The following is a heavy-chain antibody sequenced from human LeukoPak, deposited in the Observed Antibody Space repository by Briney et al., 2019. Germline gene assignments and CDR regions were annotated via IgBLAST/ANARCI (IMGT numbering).Heavy chain of an antibody. CDR2: MNPNSGNT. Sequence: GASVKVSCKASRGTFSSYAISWVRQAPGQGLEWMGWMNPNSGNTGYAQKFQGRVTMTRNTSISTAYMELSSLRSEDTAVYYCARGRGNYYGSGSYVGKYFDYWGQGTLVTVSS. J-gene: IGHJ4*02. CDR3: ARGRGNYYGSGSYVGKYFDY. CDR1: RGTFSSYA. V-gene: IGHV1-8*02. D-gene: IGHD3-10*01.